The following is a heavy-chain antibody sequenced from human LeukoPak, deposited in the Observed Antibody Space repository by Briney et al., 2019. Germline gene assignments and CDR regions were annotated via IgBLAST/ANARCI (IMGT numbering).Heavy chain of an antibody. CDR1: GGSFSGYY. J-gene: IGHJ6*03. Sequence: PSETLSLTCAVYGGSFSGYYWSWIRQPPGKGLEWIGSIYYSGSTYYNPSLKSRVTISVDTSKNQFSLKLSSVTAADTAVYYCARIAAGPRPYYYYYYMDVWGKGTTVTVSS. CDR3: ARIAAGPRPYYYYYYMDV. D-gene: IGHD6-13*01. CDR2: IYYSGST. V-gene: IGHV4-34*01.